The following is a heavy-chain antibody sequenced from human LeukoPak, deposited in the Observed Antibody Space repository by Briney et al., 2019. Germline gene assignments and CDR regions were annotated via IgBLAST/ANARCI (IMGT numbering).Heavy chain of an antibody. CDR2: ISGSGGGT. D-gene: IGHD6-13*01. J-gene: IGHJ4*02. CDR3: ARVIAAGGTY. CDR1: GFTCSSYA. Sequence: PGGSLRLSCAASGFTCSSYAMSWVRQAPGKGLEWVSAISGSGGGTYYADSVKGRFTISRDNSKNTLYLQMNSLRAEDTAVYYCARVIAAGGTYWGQGTLVTVSS. V-gene: IGHV3-23*01.